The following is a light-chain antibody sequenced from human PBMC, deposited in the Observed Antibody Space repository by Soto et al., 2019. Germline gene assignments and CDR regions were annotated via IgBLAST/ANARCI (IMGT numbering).Light chain of an antibody. J-gene: IGKJ2*01. V-gene: IGKV1-5*01. CDR3: QKYNSDPHT. CDR1: QSINMG. Sequence: DMQMTPSPASRSASVGDRVTLSCRARQSINMGVAWSQQKPGKAPKLLISDASSLQSQVPSWFSGSGSGTEFTLSIGSLQPDDFATYYCQKYNSDPHTFGQGTKVDIK. CDR2: DAS.